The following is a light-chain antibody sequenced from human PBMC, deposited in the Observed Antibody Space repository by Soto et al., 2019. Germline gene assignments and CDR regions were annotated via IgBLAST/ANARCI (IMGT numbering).Light chain of an antibody. CDR2: EVS. Sequence: QSVLTQPASVSGSPGQSITISCTGNSSDVGGYNYVSWYQQHPGKAPKLMIYEVSNRPSGVSNRFSGSKSGNTASLTISGLQAEDEADYYCSSYTRSSTRVFGGGTKVTVL. CDR3: SSYTRSSTRV. J-gene: IGLJ2*01. CDR1: SSDVGGYNY. V-gene: IGLV2-14*01.